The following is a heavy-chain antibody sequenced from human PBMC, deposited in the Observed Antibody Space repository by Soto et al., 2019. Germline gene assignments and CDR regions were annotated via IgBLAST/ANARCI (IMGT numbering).Heavy chain of an antibody. V-gene: IGHV1-69*01. D-gene: IGHD1-26*01. CDR1: GGTFSSYA. CDR2: IIPIFGTA. CDR3: ASGLRVGAPRRFDY. Sequence: QVQLVQSGAEVKKPGSSVKVSCXXXGGTFSSYAIXXXXXAPGQGLEWMGGIIPIFGTANYAQKCQGRVTITADESTSTAYMELSSLRSEDTAVYYCASGLRVGAPRRFDYWGQGTLVTVSS. J-gene: IGHJ4*02.